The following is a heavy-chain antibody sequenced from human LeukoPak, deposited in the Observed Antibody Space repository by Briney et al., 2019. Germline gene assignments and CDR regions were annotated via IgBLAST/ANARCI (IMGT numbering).Heavy chain of an antibody. D-gene: IGHD4-17*01. CDR2: INPSGGST. J-gene: IGHJ4*02. CDR3: ASSTTVTNYYFDY. CDR1: GYTFTSYY. Sequence: WASVKVSCKASGYTFTSYYMHWVRQAPGQGLEWMGIINPSGGSTSYAQKFQGRVTMTRDMSTSTVYMELSSLRSEDTAVYYRASSTTVTNYYFDYWGQGTLVTVSS. V-gene: IGHV1-46*01.